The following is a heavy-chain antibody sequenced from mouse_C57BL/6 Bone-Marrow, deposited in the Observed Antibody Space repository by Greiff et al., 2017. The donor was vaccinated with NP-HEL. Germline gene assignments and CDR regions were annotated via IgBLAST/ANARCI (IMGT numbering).Heavy chain of an antibody. CDR3: ARPRGSSLAWFAY. CDR1: GYTFTSYW. Sequence: VQLQQSGAELVKPGATVKMSCKASGYTFTSYWITWVKQRPGQGLEWIGDIYPGSGSTNYNEKFKSKATLTVDTSSSTAYMQLSSLTSEDSAVYYCARPRGSSLAWFAYWGQGTLVTVSA. CDR2: IYPGSGST. D-gene: IGHD1-1*01. V-gene: IGHV1-55*01. J-gene: IGHJ3*01.